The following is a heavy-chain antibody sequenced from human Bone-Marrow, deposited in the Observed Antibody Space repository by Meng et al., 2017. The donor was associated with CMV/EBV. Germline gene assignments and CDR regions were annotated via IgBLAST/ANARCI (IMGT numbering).Heavy chain of an antibody. J-gene: IGHJ4*02. D-gene: IGHD6-19*01. CDR2: ISAYNGNT. V-gene: IGHV1-18*01. CDR1: GGTFSSYA. Sequence: ASVKVSCKASGGTFSSYAISWVRQAPGQGLEWMGGISAYNGNTNYAQKLQGRVTMTTDTSTSTAYMELRSLRSDDTAVYYCARDTISGWSYWGQGTLVTVSS. CDR3: ARDTISGWSY.